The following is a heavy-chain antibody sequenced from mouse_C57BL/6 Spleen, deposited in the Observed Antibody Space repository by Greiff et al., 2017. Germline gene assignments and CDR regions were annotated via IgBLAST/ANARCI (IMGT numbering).Heavy chain of an antibody. J-gene: IGHJ3*01. CDR3: TTNWEAWFAY. CDR1: GYTFTDYE. CDR2: IDPETGGT. V-gene: IGHV1-15*01. Sequence: QVQLQQSGAELVRPGASVTLSCKASGYTFTDYEMHWVKQTPVHGLEWIGAIDPETGGTAYNQKFKGKAILTADKSSSTAYMELRSLTSEDSAVYYCTTNWEAWFAYWGQGTLVTVSA. D-gene: IGHD4-1*01.